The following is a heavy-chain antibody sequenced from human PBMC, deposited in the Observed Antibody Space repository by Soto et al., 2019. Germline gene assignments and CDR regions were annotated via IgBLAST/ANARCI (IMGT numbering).Heavy chain of an antibody. CDR2: IYYSGST. CDR3: ARDLRLDS. J-gene: IGHJ4*02. V-gene: IGHV4-31*03. Sequence: TLSLTCTVAGGSISXGVXXXNWIRQHPGKGLEWIAYIYYSGSTYYNPSLKGRVTISIDTSKNQFSLILSSVTAADTAVYYCARDLRLDSWGPGTLVTVSS. D-gene: IGHD2-21*02. CDR1: GGSISXGVXX.